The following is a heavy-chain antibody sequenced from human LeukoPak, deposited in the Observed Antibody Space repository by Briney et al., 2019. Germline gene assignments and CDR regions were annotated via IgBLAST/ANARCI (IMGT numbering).Heavy chain of an antibody. CDR3: ARDHGSGSYYGVYWFDP. V-gene: IGHV1-69*11. CDR1: GGTFSDYS. D-gene: IGHD3-10*01. J-gene: IGHJ5*02. CDR2: ILPLVGRL. Sequence: SVKVSCKAPGGTFSDYSISWVRQAPGQGLEWMGRILPLVGRLHYAQKFQGRVTITADESTSTAYMELSSLRSEDTAVYYCARDHGSGSYYGVYWFDPWGQGTLVTVSS.